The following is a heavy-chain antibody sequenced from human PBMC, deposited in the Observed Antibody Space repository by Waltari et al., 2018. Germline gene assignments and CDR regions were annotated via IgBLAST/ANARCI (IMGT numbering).Heavy chain of an antibody. Sequence: VQLLQSGPGLVKSSQTLSLTCAISGDRVSTNSAAWLRIRQSPSRGPEWLGRTYYRSKWFNEYALSLKSRITINPDSSKNQLSLQLNSVSPEDSAVYYCAREKSSTFDSWGQGTLVIVSS. CDR1: GDRVSTNSAA. V-gene: IGHV6-1*01. J-gene: IGHJ4*02. CDR3: AREKSSTFDS. CDR2: TYYRSKWFN. D-gene: IGHD6-13*01.